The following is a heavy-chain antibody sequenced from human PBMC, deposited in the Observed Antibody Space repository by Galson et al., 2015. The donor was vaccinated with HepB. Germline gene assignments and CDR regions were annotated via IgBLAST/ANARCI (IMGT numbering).Heavy chain of an antibody. V-gene: IGHV4-4*07. Sequence: LSLTCTVSGGSFRTYFWSWLRQPAGKGLEWIGRTTTSGTTNYNPSLESRVTMSLDTSKNQFSLKLTSVTAADTAVYYCTRDGSRGASGDCFDYWGRGILVTVSS. CDR3: TRDGSRGASGDCFDY. CDR1: GGSFRTYF. CDR2: TTTSGTT. J-gene: IGHJ4*02. D-gene: IGHD3-10*01.